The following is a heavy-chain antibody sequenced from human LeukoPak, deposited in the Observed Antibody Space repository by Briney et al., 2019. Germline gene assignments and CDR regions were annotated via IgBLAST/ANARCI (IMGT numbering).Heavy chain of an antibody. CDR1: GNYW. J-gene: IGHJ4*02. CDR2: INSDGSWT. Sequence: GGSLRLSCAASGNYWMHWVRQAPGKGLVWVSHINSDGSWTGYADSVKGRFTISKDNAKNTVYLQMNSLRAEDTGVYYCVSFYETYWGRGTLVTVSS. D-gene: IGHD2/OR15-2a*01. V-gene: IGHV3-74*01. CDR3: VSFYETY.